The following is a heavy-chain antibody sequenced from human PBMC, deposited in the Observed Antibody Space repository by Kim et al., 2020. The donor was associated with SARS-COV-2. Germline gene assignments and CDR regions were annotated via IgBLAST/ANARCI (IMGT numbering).Heavy chain of an antibody. CDR2: IKQDGSEK. CDR1: GFTFSSYW. D-gene: IGHD4-17*01. J-gene: IGHJ3*02. V-gene: IGHV3-7*01. CDR3: ARDFGDHYGDYADAFDI. Sequence: GGSLSLSCAASGFTFSSYWMSWVRQAPGKGLEWVANIKQDGSEKYYVDSVKGRFTISRDNAKNSLYLQMNSLRAEDTAVYYCARDFGDHYGDYADAFDIWGQGTMVTVSS.